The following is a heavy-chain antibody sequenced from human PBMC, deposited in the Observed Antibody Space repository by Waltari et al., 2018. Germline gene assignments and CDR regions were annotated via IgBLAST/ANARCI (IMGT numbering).Heavy chain of an antibody. V-gene: IGHV3-48*02. CDR3: AREWTTAAAGYSSGWYSRHYYMDV. CDR2: ITMTSRTI. D-gene: IGHD6-19*01. J-gene: IGHJ6*03. Sequence: MNWVRQAPGKGLEWISYITMTSRTIYSADSVKGRFTTSRDNVKNSVYLQMNSLREDDTAVYNCAREWTTAAAGYSSGWYSRHYYMDVWGKGTTVSVSS.